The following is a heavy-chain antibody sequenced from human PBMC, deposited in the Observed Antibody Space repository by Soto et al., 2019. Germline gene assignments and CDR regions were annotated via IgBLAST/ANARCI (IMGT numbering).Heavy chain of an antibody. CDR1: GGSFVGYG. D-gene: IGHD3-10*01. CDR3: ARALGSLGSYYSDPAMDV. V-gene: IGHV4-34*01. Sequence: SETLSVRCGVEGGSFVGYGWGWIRQPPGKGLEWIGEVNHGGTSNYNPSLKSRAIISVDTSKNQFSLKLTSVTAADTAVYYCARALGSLGSYYSDPAMDVWGQGTTVTVSS. J-gene: IGHJ6*02. CDR2: VNHGGTS.